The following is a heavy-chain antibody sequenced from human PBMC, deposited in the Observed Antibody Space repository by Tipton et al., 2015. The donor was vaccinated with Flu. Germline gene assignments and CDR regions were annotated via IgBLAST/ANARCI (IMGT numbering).Heavy chain of an antibody. Sequence: SLRLSCAASGFTFSSYAMSWVRQAPGKGLEWVSYISSSGSTIYYADSVKGRFTISRDNAKNSLYLQMNSLRAEDTAVYYCARDKQSAYSSSWHPYYFDYWGQGTLVTVSS. CDR2: ISSSGSTI. CDR1: GFTFSSYA. J-gene: IGHJ4*02. D-gene: IGHD6-13*01. CDR3: ARDKQSAYSSSWHPYYFDY. V-gene: IGHV3-48*04.